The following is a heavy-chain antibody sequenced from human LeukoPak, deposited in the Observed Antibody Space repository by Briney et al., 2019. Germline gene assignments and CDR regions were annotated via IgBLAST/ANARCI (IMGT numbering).Heavy chain of an antibody. V-gene: IGHV3-21*01. CDR1: GFTFSSYS. Sequence: GGSLRVSCAASGFTFSSYSMNWVRQAPGKGLEWVSSISSSSSYIYYADSVKGRFTISRDNAKNSLYLQMNSLRAEDTAVYYCARYGRSYYGDYWGQGTLVTVSS. CDR3: ARYGRSYYGDY. CDR2: ISSSSSYI. D-gene: IGHD1-26*01. J-gene: IGHJ4*02.